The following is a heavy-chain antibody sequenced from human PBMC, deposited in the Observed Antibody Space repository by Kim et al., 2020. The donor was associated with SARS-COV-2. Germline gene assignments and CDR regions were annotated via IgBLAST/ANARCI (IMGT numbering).Heavy chain of an antibody. J-gene: IGHJ5*02. Sequence: KYYADSVKGRFTISRDNSKNTLYLQMNSLRAEDTAVYYCAGVSSEKAFDPWGQGTLVTVSS. V-gene: IGHV3-33*01. CDR3: AGVSSEKAFDP. D-gene: IGHD6-25*01. CDR2: K.